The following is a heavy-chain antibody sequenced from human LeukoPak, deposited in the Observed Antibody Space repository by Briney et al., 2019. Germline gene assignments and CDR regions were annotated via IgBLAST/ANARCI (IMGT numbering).Heavy chain of an antibody. CDR3: ARDRLVATIVLDAFDI. D-gene: IGHD5-12*01. V-gene: IGHV4-39*07. J-gene: IGHJ3*02. Sequence: SETLSLTCTVSGGSISSSSYYWGWIRQPPGKGLEWIGSIYYSGSTYYNPSLKSRVTISVDTSKNQFSLKLSSVTAADTAVYYCARDRLVATIVLDAFDIWAKGQWSPSLQ. CDR2: IYYSGST. CDR1: GGSISSSSYY.